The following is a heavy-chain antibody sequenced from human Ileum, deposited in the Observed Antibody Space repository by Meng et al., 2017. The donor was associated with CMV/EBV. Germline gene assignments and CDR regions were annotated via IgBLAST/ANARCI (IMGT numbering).Heavy chain of an antibody. CDR1: GSSFISYS. CDR2: INGDNGNT. Sequence: SGSSFISYSMHWVRQAPGQRLEWMGWINGDNGNTKYSEKFQDRVTITRDTSASTVYMDLSSLTSEDTAIYYCAKGYYYDSIGFCSFDYWGQGTLVTVSS. J-gene: IGHJ4*02. V-gene: IGHV1-3*01. CDR3: AKGYYYDSIGFCSFDY. D-gene: IGHD3-22*01.